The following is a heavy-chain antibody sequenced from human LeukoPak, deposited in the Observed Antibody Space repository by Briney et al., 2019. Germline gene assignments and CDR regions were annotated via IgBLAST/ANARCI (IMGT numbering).Heavy chain of an antibody. D-gene: IGHD3-10*01. Sequence: GRSLRLSCAGSGVTFSDYGIHWVRQAPGKGLEWVAVISYDGSITFYGDSVKGRFTISRDNSKKTVDLQMNSLRAEDTAVYYCAKDFSGFGELLFFFGMDVWGQGTTVIVSS. CDR3: AKDFSGFGELLFFFGMDV. CDR2: ISYDGSIT. CDR1: GVTFSDYG. J-gene: IGHJ6*02. V-gene: IGHV3-30*18.